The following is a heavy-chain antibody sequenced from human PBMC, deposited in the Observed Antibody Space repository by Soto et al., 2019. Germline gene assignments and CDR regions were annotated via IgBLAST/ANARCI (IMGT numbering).Heavy chain of an antibody. J-gene: IGHJ6*02. Sequence: QVQLVQSGAEVKKPGASVKVSCKASGYTFTSYDINWVRQATGQGLEWMGWMNPNSGNTGYAQKFQGRVTMTRNTSIRTAYMELSSLRSDDTALYYCARAGDNGYAYGEGWYYGMDVWGQGTTVTGSS. D-gene: IGHD5-12*01. CDR2: MNPNSGNT. V-gene: IGHV1-8*01. CDR1: GYTFTSYD. CDR3: ARAGDNGYAYGEGWYYGMDV.